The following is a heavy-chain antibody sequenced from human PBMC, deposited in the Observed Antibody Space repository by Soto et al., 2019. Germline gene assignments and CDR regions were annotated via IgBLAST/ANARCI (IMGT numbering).Heavy chain of an antibody. CDR3: AHRVAAGNWFDP. CDR2: IYWNDDK. V-gene: IGHV2-5*01. Sequence: QITLKESGPPLVKPTQTLTLTCTFSGFSLSTSGVGVGWIRQPPGKALEWLALIYWNDDKRYSPSLKSRLTITKDTSKNQVVLTMTNMDPVDTATYYCAHRVAAGNWFDPWGQGTLVTVSS. D-gene: IGHD6-13*01. CDR1: GFSLSTSGVG. J-gene: IGHJ5*02.